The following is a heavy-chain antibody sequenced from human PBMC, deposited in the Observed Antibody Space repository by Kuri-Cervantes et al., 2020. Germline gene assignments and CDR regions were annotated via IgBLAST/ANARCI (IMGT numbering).Heavy chain of an antibody. V-gene: IGHV1-46*01. Sequence: ASVKVSCKASGCTFTYRYLHWVRQAPGQGLEWMGIINPSGGSTSYAQKFQGRVTMTRDTSTSTVYMELSSLRSEDTAVYYCARGRQSRLRYFDWYRTYYFDYWGQGTLVTVSS. CDR3: ARGRQSRLRYFDWYRTYYFDY. CDR2: INPSGGST. J-gene: IGHJ4*02. CDR1: GCTFTYRY. D-gene: IGHD3-9*01.